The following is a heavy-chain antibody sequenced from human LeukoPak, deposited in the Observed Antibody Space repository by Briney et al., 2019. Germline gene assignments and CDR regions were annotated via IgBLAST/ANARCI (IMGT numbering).Heavy chain of an antibody. V-gene: IGHV4-34*01. D-gene: IGHD5-12*01. CDR2: INHSGST. CDR1: GGSFSGYY. Sequence: SETLSLTCAVYGGSFSGYYWSWIRQPPGKGLEWIGEINHSGSTNYNPSLKSRVTISVDTSKNQFSLKLSSVTAADTAVYYCARIPRGYSGYDDAFDIWGQGTMVTVSS. J-gene: IGHJ3*02. CDR3: ARIPRGYSGYDDAFDI.